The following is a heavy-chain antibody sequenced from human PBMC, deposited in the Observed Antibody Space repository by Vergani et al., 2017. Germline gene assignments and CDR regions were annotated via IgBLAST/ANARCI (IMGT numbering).Heavy chain of an antibody. CDR2: IKQDGSEK. CDR3: ARGWKYSSSWSNWFDP. D-gene: IGHD6-13*01. V-gene: IGHV3-7*01. J-gene: IGHJ5*02. Sequence: EVQLVESGGGLVQPGGSLRLSCAASGFTFSSTWMSWVRQAPGKGLEWVANIKQDGSEKSYVDSVKGRFTISRENAKNSLYLQMNSLRAEYTALYYCARGWKYSSSWSNWFDPWGQGTLVTVSS. CDR1: GFTFSSTW.